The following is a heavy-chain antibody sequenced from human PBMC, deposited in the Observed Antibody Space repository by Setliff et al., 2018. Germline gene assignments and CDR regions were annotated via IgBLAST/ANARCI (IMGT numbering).Heavy chain of an antibody. CDR1: GYTFTSYD. Sequence: GASVKVSCKASGYTFTSYDINWVRQATGQGLEWMGWMNPNSGNTGCAQKFQGRVTMTRNTSISTAYMELSSLRSEDTAVYYCARAELLWFGGFDPWGQGTLVTVSS. CDR2: MNPNSGNT. CDR3: ARAELLWFGGFDP. D-gene: IGHD3-10*01. V-gene: IGHV1-8*02. J-gene: IGHJ5*02.